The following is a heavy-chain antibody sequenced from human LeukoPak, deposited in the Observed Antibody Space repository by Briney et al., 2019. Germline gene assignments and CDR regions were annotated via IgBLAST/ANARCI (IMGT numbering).Heavy chain of an antibody. CDR1: GFNFDRYT. CDR2: AGWAGGTT. D-gene: IGHD3-10*02. CDR3: AKELDTMFFDY. Sequence: GGSLRLSCATSGFNFDRYTIHWVRQAPGKGLEWASLAGWAGGTTFYSDFVRGRFTISRDSGRKSVYLQMNSLTTDDTAFYFCAKELDTMFFDYWGQGALVTVSS. V-gene: IGHV3-43*01. J-gene: IGHJ4*02.